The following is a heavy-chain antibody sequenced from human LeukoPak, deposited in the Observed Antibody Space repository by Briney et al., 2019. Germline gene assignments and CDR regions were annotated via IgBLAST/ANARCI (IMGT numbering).Heavy chain of an antibody. CDR2: ISGGGDST. CDR1: GFTFWSYA. V-gene: IGHV3-23*01. J-gene: IGHJ4*02. Sequence: GGSLRLSCAASGFTFWSYAMSWVRQAPGKGLEWVSAISGGGDSTYYADSVKGRFTISRDNSKNTLYLQMNSLRAEDTAVYYCATGTPVKQQPFDYWGQGTLVTVSS. CDR3: ATGTPVKQQPFDY. D-gene: IGHD6-13*01.